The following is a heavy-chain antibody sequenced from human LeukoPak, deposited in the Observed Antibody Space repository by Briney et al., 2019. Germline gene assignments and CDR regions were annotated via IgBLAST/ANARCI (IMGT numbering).Heavy chain of an antibody. J-gene: IGHJ5*02. V-gene: IGHV4-39*01. D-gene: IGHD6-25*01. CDR1: GGSITSSNYY. Sequence: SETLSLTCTVSGGSITSSNYYWVWIRQPPGKGLEWIGSIYYSGSTHYNPSLKSRVTISVDTSKNQFSLKLSSVIALDMAVWHAGRTSSDPYSSGGIRYNWFDPWGQGTLVTVSS. CDR2: IYYSGST. CDR3: GRTSSDPYSSGGIRYNWFDP.